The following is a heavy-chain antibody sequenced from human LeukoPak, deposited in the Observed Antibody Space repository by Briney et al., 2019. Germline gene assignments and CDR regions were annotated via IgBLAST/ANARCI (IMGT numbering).Heavy chain of an antibody. Sequence: GGSLRLSCVVSGFTSSSYAMSWVRQAPGKGLDWVSAISGSGGSTYYADSVKGRFTISRDNSKNTLYLQMNSLRAEDTAVYYCAKWGLYSSSFDYWGQGTLVTVSS. J-gene: IGHJ4*02. D-gene: IGHD6-13*01. CDR3: AKWGLYSSSFDY. V-gene: IGHV3-23*01. CDR2: ISGSGGST. CDR1: GFTSSSYA.